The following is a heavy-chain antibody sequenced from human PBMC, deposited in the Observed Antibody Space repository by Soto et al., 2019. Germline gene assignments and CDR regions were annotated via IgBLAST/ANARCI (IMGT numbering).Heavy chain of an antibody. Sequence: KTGGSLRLSCAASGFTFRSYSMNWVRQAPGKGLEWVSSISSSSSYIYYADSVKGRFTISRDNAKNSLYLQMNSLRAEDTAVYYCARDLRYSSGWYYFDYWGQGTLVTVSS. J-gene: IGHJ4*02. D-gene: IGHD6-19*01. V-gene: IGHV3-21*01. CDR2: ISSSSSYI. CDR3: ARDLRYSSGWYYFDY. CDR1: GFTFRSYS.